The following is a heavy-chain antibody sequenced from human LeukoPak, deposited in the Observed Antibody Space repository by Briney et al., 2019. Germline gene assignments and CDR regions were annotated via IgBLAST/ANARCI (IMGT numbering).Heavy chain of an antibody. CDR3: ARRWFGELGVDWFDP. D-gene: IGHD3-10*01. V-gene: IGHV3-23*01. Sequence: GGSLRLSCAASGFTFTTYAMSWVRQAPGKGLEWVSTINGNGENTYYADSVKGRFTISRDNSKNTLYLQVSSLRAEDTAVYYCARRWFGELGVDWFDPWGQGTLVTVSS. CDR2: INGNGENT. J-gene: IGHJ5*02. CDR1: GFTFTTYA.